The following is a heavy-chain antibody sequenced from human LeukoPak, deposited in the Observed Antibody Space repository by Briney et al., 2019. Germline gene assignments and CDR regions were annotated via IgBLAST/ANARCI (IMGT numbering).Heavy chain of an antibody. CDR1: GYTFTGYY. Sequence: ASVKVSCKASGYTFTGYYMHWVRQAPGQGLEWMGWINPNSGGTNYAQKFQGRVTMTRDTSISTAYMELSSLRSEDTAVYYCARGPLVPAARYNWFDPWGQGTLVTVSS. CDR2: INPNSGGT. V-gene: IGHV1-2*02. CDR3: ARGPLVPAARYNWFDP. J-gene: IGHJ5*02. D-gene: IGHD2-2*01.